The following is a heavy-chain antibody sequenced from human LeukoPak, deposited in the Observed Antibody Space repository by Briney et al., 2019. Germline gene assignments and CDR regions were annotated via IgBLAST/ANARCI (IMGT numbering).Heavy chain of an antibody. Sequence: GGSLRLSCAASGFTFSNAWMSWVRQAPGKGLEWVGRIKSKTDGGTTDYAAPVKGRFTISRDDSKNTLYLQMNSLKTEDTAVYYCTIDLTVLRFLEWLYPPAFDSWGQGTMVTVSS. V-gene: IGHV3-15*01. CDR2: IKSKTDGGTT. CDR1: GFTFSNAW. CDR3: TIDLTVLRFLEWLYPPAFDS. D-gene: IGHD3-3*01. J-gene: IGHJ3*02.